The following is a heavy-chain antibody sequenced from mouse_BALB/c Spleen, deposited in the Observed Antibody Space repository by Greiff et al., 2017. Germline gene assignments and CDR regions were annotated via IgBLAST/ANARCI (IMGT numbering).Heavy chain of an antibody. CDR2: INPSNGGT. CDR1: GYTFTSYS. Sequence: VQLQQSGAELVKPGASVKLSCKASGYTFTSYSMYWVKQRPGQGLEWIGEINPSNGGTNFNEKFKSKATLTVDKSSSTAYMQLSSLTSEDSAVYYCTRSRITTVPYAMDYWGQGTSVTVSS. CDR3: TRSRITTVPYAMDY. V-gene: IGHV1S81*02. J-gene: IGHJ4*01. D-gene: IGHD1-1*01.